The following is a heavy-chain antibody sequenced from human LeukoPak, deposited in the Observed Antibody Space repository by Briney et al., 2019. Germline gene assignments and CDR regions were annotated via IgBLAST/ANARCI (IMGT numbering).Heavy chain of an antibody. CDR2: INADGTVT. V-gene: IGHV3-74*01. D-gene: IGHD6-19*01. J-gene: IGHJ4*02. Sequence: GGSLRLSRAASGFTFSKYWMLWVRQAPGKGLESVSRINADGTVTTYADSVKGRFTVSRDNADNTMFLQMNSVRDEDTAVYYCATKQWLAPPPDSWGQGTPVTVSS. CDR1: GFTFSKYW. CDR3: ATKQWLAPPPDS.